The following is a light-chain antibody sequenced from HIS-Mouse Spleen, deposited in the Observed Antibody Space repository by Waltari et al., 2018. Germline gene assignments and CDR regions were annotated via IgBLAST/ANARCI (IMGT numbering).Light chain of an antibody. Sequence: SYELTQPPSVSVSPGQTASIPCSGDKLGDKYACWYQQKPGQSPGLVIYQDSKRPSGIPGRFSGSNSGNTATLTISGTQAMDEADYYCQAWDSSTAVFGGGTKLTVL. CDR1: KLGDKY. CDR3: QAWDSSTAV. CDR2: QDS. J-gene: IGLJ2*01. V-gene: IGLV3-1*01.